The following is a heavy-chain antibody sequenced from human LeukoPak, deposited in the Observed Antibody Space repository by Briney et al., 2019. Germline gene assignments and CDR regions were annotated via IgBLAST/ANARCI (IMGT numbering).Heavy chain of an antibody. Sequence: SETLSLTCTVSGGPISSYYWSWIRQPPGKGLEWIGYIYYSGSTNYNPSLKSRVTISVDTSKNQFSLKLSSVTAADTAVYYCASTHNWFDPWGQGTLVTVSS. CDR2: IYYSGST. J-gene: IGHJ5*02. CDR1: GGPISSYY. V-gene: IGHV4-59*01. CDR3: ASTHNWFDP.